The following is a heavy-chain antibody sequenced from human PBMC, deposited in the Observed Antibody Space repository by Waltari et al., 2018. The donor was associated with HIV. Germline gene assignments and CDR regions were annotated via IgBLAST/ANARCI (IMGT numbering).Heavy chain of an antibody. CDR3: TRGNIWGSYRYFDY. CDR2: ITRYTANT. J-gene: IGHJ4*02. V-gene: IGHV1-18*01. Sequence: QIRLFQSDHAVRKPGASVTISCRPSGYPFLIYPVTWVRQSLGQRLDWMGGITRYTANTNYTRESQGRVTLTTDAAAATAYLELRDLRPDDTAMYFCTRGNIWGSYRYFDYWGPGTLVTVS. CDR1: GYPFLIYP. D-gene: IGHD3-16*02.